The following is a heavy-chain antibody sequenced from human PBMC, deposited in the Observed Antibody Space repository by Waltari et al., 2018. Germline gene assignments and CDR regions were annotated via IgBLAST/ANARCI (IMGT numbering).Heavy chain of an antibody. CDR3: ARHDPLDY. CDR2: IRTKTNNYAT. Sequence: EEQMVESGGDLVKPGGSLKLSCAASGFIFSDSAIHWVRQAPGKGREWVGRIRTKTNNYATAYGASVKGRFTISRDDSRNVAYLQMNSLKTEDTALYYCARHDPLDYWGQGTLVTVSS. CDR1: GFIFSDSA. J-gene: IGHJ4*02. V-gene: IGHV3-73*01.